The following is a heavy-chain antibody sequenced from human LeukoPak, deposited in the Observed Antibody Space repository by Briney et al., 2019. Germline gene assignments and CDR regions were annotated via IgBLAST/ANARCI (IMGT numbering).Heavy chain of an antibody. CDR1: GFTFSSFA. J-gene: IGHJ4*02. CDR2: ISYDGRNK. Sequence: GRSLRLSCAASGFTFSSFAMHWVRQAPGKGLEWVAVISYDGRNKYYADSVKGRFTISRDNSKNTLYLQMSSLRAEDTAVFYCARDPITYYSTTSLLGYFDSWGQGTLVSVSS. V-gene: IGHV3-30*04. CDR3: ARDPITYYSTTSLLGYFDS. D-gene: IGHD2/OR15-2a*01.